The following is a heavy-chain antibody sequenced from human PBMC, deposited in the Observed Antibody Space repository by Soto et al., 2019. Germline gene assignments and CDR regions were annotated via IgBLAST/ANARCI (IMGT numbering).Heavy chain of an antibody. CDR1: GFTFSEAW. CDR3: TTDSPVAGGGPL. D-gene: IGHD6-19*01. J-gene: IGHJ4*02. CDR2: IKSKAAGETT. V-gene: IGHV3-15*07. Sequence: EVQLVESGGGLVKPGGSLRLSCAASGFTFSEAWMNWVRQAPGKGLEWVGRIKSKAAGETTDYVAPVKGRFTISRDDSTNTLFLQMNSLKTEDTAVYYCTTDSPVAGGGPLWGQGTLVTVSS.